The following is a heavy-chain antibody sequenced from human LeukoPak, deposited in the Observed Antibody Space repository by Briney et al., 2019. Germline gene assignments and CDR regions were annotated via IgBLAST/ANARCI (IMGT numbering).Heavy chain of an antibody. V-gene: IGHV4-59*01. J-gene: IGHJ4*02. CDR1: GGSISNYY. Sequence: SGTLSLTCTVSGGSISNYYWSWIRQPPGKGLEWIGYIYYSGTTNYNPSLKSRVTISVDTSKNQFSLKLNSVTAADTAVYYCARGVYTAAAQYGYWGQGTLVTVSS. D-gene: IGHD6-13*01. CDR3: ARGVYTAAAQYGY. CDR2: IYYSGTT.